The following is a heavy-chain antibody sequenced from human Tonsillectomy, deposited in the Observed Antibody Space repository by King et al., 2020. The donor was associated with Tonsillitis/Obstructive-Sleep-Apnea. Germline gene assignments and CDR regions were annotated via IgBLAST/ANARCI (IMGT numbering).Heavy chain of an antibody. V-gene: IGHV3-48*02. CDR3: ARGPAVVPAAIYWYFDL. J-gene: IGHJ2*01. D-gene: IGHD2-2*02. CDR2: IRSSSITI. Sequence: DVQLVESGGGLVQPGGSLRLSCAASGFTLSRYSVNGVRKAPGKGLEWVSYIRSSSITIYYADSVRGRSTMSRDDAKTSLYLKMSSLRDEDTAVYNCARGPAVVPAAIYWYFDLWGRGTLVTVSS. CDR1: GFTLSRYS.